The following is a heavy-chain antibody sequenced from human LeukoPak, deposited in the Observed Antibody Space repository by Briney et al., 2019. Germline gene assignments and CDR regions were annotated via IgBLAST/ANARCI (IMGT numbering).Heavy chain of an antibody. V-gene: IGHV3-66*01. D-gene: IGHD5-12*01. Sequence: GGSLRLSCAASGFTVSSNYMSWVRQAPGKGLEWVSVIYSGGSTYYADSVKGRFTIYRDNSKNTLYLQMNSLSGEVTSVYYCSRDTYSGYDDNWGQGTLVTVSS. CDR2: IYSGGST. CDR3: SRDTYSGYDDN. CDR1: GFTVSSNY. J-gene: IGHJ4*02.